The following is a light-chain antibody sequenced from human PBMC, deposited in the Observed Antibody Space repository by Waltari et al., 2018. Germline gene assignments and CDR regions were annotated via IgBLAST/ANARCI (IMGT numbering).Light chain of an antibody. V-gene: IGLV8-61*01. J-gene: IGLJ3*02. CDR1: SGSVFTVSS. CDR3: VLYMGRGGSV. CDR2: NTK. Sequence: QTVVPQETSLSVSPGGTIHLTCSLTSGSVFTVSSPNWSNQHPGQAHRTLIYNTKPLSSGVPDLFSGSILGNKASLTLTGAQAADESDDYCVLYMGRGGSVFGGGTKLTVL.